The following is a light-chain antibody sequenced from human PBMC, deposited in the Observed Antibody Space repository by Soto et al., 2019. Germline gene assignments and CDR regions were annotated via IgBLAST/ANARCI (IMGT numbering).Light chain of an antibody. CDR2: DAS. CDR3: QQYNTYSPERT. CDR1: QSIVRG. Sequence: IHMARAPSTLSAFLLYRVTVTFLSIQSIVRGLSLYQQKPGKAPKLLIYDASSLESGVPSRFSGSGSGTEFTLTISTLQPDDFATYYCQQYNTYSPERTFGQGTKVDIK. V-gene: IGKV1-5*01. J-gene: IGKJ1*01.